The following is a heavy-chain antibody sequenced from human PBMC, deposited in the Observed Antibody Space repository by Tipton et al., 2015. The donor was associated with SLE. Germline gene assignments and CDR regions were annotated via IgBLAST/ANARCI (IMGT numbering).Heavy chain of an antibody. CDR2: IYHSGTT. CDR3: AREVRGGPLDY. CDR1: GGSISSSNW. J-gene: IGHJ4*02. D-gene: IGHD3-10*01. Sequence: GSLRLSCAVSGGSISSSNWWSWVRQPPGKGLEWIGEIYHSGTTNYNPSLKSRLTISVDTSKNQFSLNLNSVTAADTAVYYCAREVRGGPLDYWGQGTLVTVSS. V-gene: IGHV4-4*02.